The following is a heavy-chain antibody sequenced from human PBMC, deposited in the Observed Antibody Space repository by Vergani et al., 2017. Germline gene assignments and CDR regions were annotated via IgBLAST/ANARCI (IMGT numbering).Heavy chain of an antibody. V-gene: IGHV3-49*03. J-gene: IGHJ3*02. CDR1: GFTFGYYA. D-gene: IGHD3-10*01. CDR2: IRSKAYGQAT. Sequence: EVQLVESGGDLVQPGRSLRLSCTASGFTFGYYAMDWFRQAPGQGLEWVGGIRSKAYGQATIYAASVKGRFTISRDDSKSIAYLQMNNLQTEDTAMYYCVRDQXTMLRGSDALDIWGQGTMVTVSS. CDR3: VRDQXTMLRGSDALDI.